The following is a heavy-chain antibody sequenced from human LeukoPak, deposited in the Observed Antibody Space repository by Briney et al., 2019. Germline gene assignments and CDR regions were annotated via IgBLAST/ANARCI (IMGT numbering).Heavy chain of an antibody. CDR2: IIPIFGTA. D-gene: IGHD3-10*01. J-gene: IGHJ6*03. Sequence: ASVKVSCKASGGTFSSYAISWVRQAPGQGLEWMGGIIPIFGTANYAQKFQGRVTITADESTSTAYMELSSLRSEDTAVYYCARAPAGYYYGSGSYYSYYMDVWGKGTTVTVSS. CDR3: ARAPAGYYYGSGSYYSYYMDV. CDR1: GGTFSSYA. V-gene: IGHV1-69*13.